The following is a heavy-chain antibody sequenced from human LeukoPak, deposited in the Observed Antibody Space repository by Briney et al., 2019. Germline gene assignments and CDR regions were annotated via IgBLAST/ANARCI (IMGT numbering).Heavy chain of an antibody. V-gene: IGHV4-61*10. CDR3: ARGDYYDDAFDI. Sequence: PSQTLSLTCTVSGGSISSGTNFWTWIRQPAGKGLEWIGYIYYSGSTNYNPSLKSRVTISVDTSKNQFSLKLSSVTAADTAVYYCARGDYYDDAFDIWGQGTMVTVSS. D-gene: IGHD3-22*01. CDR2: IYYSGST. CDR1: GGSISSGTNF. J-gene: IGHJ3*02.